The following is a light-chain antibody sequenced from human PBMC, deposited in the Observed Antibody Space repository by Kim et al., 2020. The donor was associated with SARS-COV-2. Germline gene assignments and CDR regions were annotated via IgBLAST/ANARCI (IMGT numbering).Light chain of an antibody. J-gene: IGLJ2*01. CDR1: SVGSYNY. Sequence: QSALTQPASVSGSPGQSITISCTGSSVGSYNYVSWYQQRPGKAPKLMIYDVSNRPSGVSDRFSGSKSGNTASLTISGLQAEDEADYYCTSYTSTTPLVVIGGGTQLTVL. CDR3: TSYTSTTPLVV. CDR2: DVS. V-gene: IGLV2-14*03.